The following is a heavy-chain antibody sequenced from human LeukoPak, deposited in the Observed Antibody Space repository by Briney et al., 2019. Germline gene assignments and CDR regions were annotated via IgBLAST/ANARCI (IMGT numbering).Heavy chain of an antibody. J-gene: IGHJ1*01. D-gene: IGHD6-19*01. CDR1: GFTLSSYS. CDR2: IRSSGRDI. Sequence: GGSLRLSCEVSGFTLSSYSMSWVRQAPGKGLEWVSSIRSSGRDIFYADSMRGRFTIARDDAKNSLYLQMNSLRAEDTAVYYCARGPGIAVAPLQHWGQGTLVTVSS. V-gene: IGHV3-21*01. CDR3: ARGPGIAVAPLQH.